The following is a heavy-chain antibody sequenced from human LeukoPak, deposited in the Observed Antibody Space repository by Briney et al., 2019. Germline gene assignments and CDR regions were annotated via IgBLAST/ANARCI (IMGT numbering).Heavy chain of an antibody. CDR3: ARVGSYGQYYFDY. J-gene: IGHJ4*02. Sequence: PSETLSLTCTVSGGSISSYYWCWIRKPPGKGLEWIGYIYYSGSTNYNPSLKSRVTISVDTSKNQFSLKLSSVTAADTAVYYCARVGSYGQYYFDYWGQGTLVTVSS. CDR1: GGSISSYY. CDR2: IYYSGST. V-gene: IGHV4-59*01. D-gene: IGHD5-18*01.